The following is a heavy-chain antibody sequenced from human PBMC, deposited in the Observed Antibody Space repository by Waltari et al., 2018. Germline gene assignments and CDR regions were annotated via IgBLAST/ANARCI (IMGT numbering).Heavy chain of an antibody. V-gene: IGHV1-18*01. CDR3: ARVAVVVAARVFDY. CDR2: ISAYNGNT. J-gene: IGHJ4*02. D-gene: IGHD2-15*01. CDR1: SYLFTYYG. Sequence: VQLVQAGAEVQKPGAPVTVACKPSSYLFTYYGISSVRQPPGQGLEWMGWISAYNGNTNYEQKLQGRVTMTTDTSTSTANMELRSLRSDDTAVYYCARVAVVVAARVFDYWGQGTLVTVSS.